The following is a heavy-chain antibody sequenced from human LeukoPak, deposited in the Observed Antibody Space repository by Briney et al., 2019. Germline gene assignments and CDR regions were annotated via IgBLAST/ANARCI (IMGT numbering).Heavy chain of an antibody. D-gene: IGHD6-19*01. CDR1: DGSISSYY. CDR3: ARDRGSSGWYLPYYFDY. Sequence: PSETLSLTCTVSDGSISSYYWSWIRQPAGKGLEWIGRIYTSGSTNYNPSLKSRVTMSVDTSKNQFSLKLSSVTAADTAVYYCARDRGSSGWYLPYYFDYWGQGTLVTVSS. V-gene: IGHV4-4*07. J-gene: IGHJ4*02. CDR2: IYTSGST.